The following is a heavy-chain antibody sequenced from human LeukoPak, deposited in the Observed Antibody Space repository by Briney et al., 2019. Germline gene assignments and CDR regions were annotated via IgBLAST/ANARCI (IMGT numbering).Heavy chain of an antibody. Sequence: ASVKVSCKASGYTFTGYYMHWVRQAPGQGLEWMGWINPNSGGTNYAQKFQGRVTMTRDTSISTAYMELSRLRSDDTAVYYCARDRLLFPPLKRDAFDIWGQGTMVTVSS. CDR2: INPNSGGT. D-gene: IGHD1-1*01. CDR1: GYTFTGYY. V-gene: IGHV1-2*02. J-gene: IGHJ3*02. CDR3: ARDRLLFPPLKRDAFDI.